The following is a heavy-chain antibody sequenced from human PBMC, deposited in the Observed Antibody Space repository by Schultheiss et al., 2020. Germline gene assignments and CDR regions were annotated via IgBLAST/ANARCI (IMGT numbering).Heavy chain of an antibody. CDR1: GGSFSGYY. D-gene: IGHD6-19*01. Sequence: SQTLSLTCAVYGGSFSGYYWSWIRQPPGKGLEWIGEINHSGSTNYNPSLKSRVTISVDTSKNQFSLKLSSVTAADTAVYYCARERRWHSSGWYGIDYWGQGTPVTVSS. V-gene: IGHV4-34*01. J-gene: IGHJ4*02. CDR3: ARERRWHSSGWYGIDY. CDR2: INHSGST.